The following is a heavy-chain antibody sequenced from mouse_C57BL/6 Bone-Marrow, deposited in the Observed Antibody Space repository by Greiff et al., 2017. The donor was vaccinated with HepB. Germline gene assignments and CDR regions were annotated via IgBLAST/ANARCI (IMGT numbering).Heavy chain of an antibody. Sequence: VQLQQSGPELVKPGASVKIPCKASGYTFTDYNMDWVKQSHGKSLEWIGDINPNNGGTIYNQKFKGKATLTVDKSSSTAYMELRSLTSEDTAVYYCARGRVVATRYAMDYWGQGTSVTVSS. CDR2: INPNNGGT. CDR3: ARGRVVATRYAMDY. V-gene: IGHV1-18*01. CDR1: GYTFTDYN. D-gene: IGHD1-1*01. J-gene: IGHJ4*01.